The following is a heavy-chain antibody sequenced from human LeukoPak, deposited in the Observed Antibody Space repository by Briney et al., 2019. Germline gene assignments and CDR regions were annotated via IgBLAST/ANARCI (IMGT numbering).Heavy chain of an antibody. CDR2: ISSSSSYI. CDR3: ARNSPVAGTNDAFDV. CDR1: GFTFSSYS. D-gene: IGHD6-19*01. Sequence: PGGSLRLSCAASGFTFSSYSMNWVRQAPGKGLEWVSSISSSSSYIYYADSVKGRFTISRDNAKNSLYLQMNSLRVEDTAVYYCARNSPVAGTNDAFDVWGQGTMVTVSS. V-gene: IGHV3-21*01. J-gene: IGHJ3*01.